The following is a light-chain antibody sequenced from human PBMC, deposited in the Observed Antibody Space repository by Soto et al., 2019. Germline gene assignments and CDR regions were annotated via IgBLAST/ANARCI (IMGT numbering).Light chain of an antibody. Sequence: ELVMTQSPATLSVSPGERATLFCRASQSVSRNLAWHQQKPGQAPRLLIYGVSTRATGVPARFSGSGSGTDFTLTISSLQSEDFAVYYCQQYNKGPVTFGQGTKVDIK. CDR1: QSVSRN. CDR3: QQYNKGPVT. CDR2: GVS. V-gene: IGKV3-15*01. J-gene: IGKJ1*01.